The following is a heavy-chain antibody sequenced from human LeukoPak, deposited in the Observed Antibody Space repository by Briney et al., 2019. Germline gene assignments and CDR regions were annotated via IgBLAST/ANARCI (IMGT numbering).Heavy chain of an antibody. CDR3: AKGGTLWPLDY. V-gene: IGHV3-23*01. CDR2: ISGSGGNT. D-gene: IGHD2/OR15-2a*01. J-gene: IGHJ4*02. Sequence: PGGLRLSCAASGFTFSSYAMSWVRQAPGKGLEWVSAISGSGGNTYYADSVKGRFTISRDNSKNTLYLQMNSLRAEDTAVYYCAKGGTLWPLDYWGQGTLVTVSS. CDR1: GFTFSSYA.